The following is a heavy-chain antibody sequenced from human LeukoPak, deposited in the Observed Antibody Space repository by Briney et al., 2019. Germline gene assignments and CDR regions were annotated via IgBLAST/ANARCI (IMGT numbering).Heavy chain of an antibody. CDR2: ISSSGSTI. D-gene: IGHD3-10*01. CDR3: ARAWLYGSGSPLDY. Sequence: PGGSLRLSCAASGFTFSSYEMNWVRQAPGKGLEWVSYISSSGSTIYYADSVKGRFTISRDNAKNSLYLQMNSLRAEDTAVYYCARAWLYGSGSPLDYWGQGTLVTVSS. CDR1: GFTFSSYE. J-gene: IGHJ4*02. V-gene: IGHV3-48*03.